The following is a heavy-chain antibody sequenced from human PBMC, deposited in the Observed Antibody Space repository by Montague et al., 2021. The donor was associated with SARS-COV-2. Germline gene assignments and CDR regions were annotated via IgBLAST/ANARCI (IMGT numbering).Heavy chain of an antibody. CDR1: GFTFSSYA. Sequence: SLRLSCPASGFTFSSYAMSWVRQAPGKGLEWVSVIYSGSSSTWYADSVKGRFTISRDNPKNTLYLHMNSLRVDDTAVYYCAKGFQPYSYESSGFYTFDYWGQGTLVTVSS. CDR2: IYSGSSST. V-gene: IGHV3-23*03. D-gene: IGHD3-22*01. CDR3: AKGFQPYSYESSGFYTFDY. J-gene: IGHJ4*02.